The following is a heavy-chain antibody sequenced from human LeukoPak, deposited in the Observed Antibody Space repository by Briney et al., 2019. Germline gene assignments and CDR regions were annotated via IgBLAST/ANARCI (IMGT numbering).Heavy chain of an antibody. V-gene: IGHV4-4*07. CDR1: GGSISGYY. CDR2: VYTGGST. CDR3: ARLITGTTTAFDI. Sequence: PSETLSLTCSVSGGSISGYYWTWIRQPAGKGLEWIGRVYTGGSTHYNPSLKTRLTMSVDTSKNQFSLKLSSVTAADTAVYCCARLITGTTTAFDIWGQGTMVTVSS. D-gene: IGHD1-7*01. J-gene: IGHJ3*02.